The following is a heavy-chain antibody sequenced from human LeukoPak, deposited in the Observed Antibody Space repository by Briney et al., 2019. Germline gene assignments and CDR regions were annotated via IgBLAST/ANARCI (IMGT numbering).Heavy chain of an antibody. J-gene: IGHJ4*02. CDR3: ARNSGANVYTYSFQY. V-gene: IGHV3-20*04. CDR2: VNWNGGTT. Sequence: GGSLRLSCVASGLTFDDYGMSWVRHAPGKGLEWVSGVNWNGGTTTYADSVKGRFTISRDNAKNSLYLQMNSLRVEDTAFYYCARNSGANVYTYSFQYWGRGTLVTVSS. CDR1: GLTFDDYG. D-gene: IGHD1-26*01.